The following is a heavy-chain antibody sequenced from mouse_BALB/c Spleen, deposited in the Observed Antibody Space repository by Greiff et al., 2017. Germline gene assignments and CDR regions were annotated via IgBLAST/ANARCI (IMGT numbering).Heavy chain of an antibody. V-gene: IGHV1-5*01. J-gene: IGHJ1*01. CDR1: GYTFTSYW. CDR2: IYPGNSDT. Sequence: VQLKESGTVLARPGASVKMSCKASGYTFTSYWMHWVKQRPGQGLEWIGAIYPGNSDTSYNQKFKGKAKLTAVTSTSTAYMELSSLTNEDSAVYYCTRTYYGTGYFDVWGAGTTVTVSS. CDR3: TRTYYGTGYFDV. D-gene: IGHD1-2*01.